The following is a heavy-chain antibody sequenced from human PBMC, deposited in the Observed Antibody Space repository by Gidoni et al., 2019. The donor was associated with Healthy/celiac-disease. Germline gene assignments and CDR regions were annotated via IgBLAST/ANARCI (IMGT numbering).Heavy chain of an antibody. CDR2: ISGSGGST. CDR3: AKDQPKKAYCGGDCHGAY. J-gene: IGHJ4*02. Sequence: EVQLLESGGGLVQPGGSLRLSCAASGFTFSSHAMSWVRQAPGKGLEWVSAISGSGGSTYYEDAVKGRFTISRDNSKNTLYLQMNSLRAEDTAVYYCAKDQPKKAYCGGDCHGAYWGQGTLVTVSS. CDR1: GFTFSSHA. D-gene: IGHD2-21*02. V-gene: IGHV3-23*01.